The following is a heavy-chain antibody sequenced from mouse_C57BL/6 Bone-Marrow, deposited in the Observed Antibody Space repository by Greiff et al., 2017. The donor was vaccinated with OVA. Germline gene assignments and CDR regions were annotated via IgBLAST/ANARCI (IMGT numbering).Heavy chain of an antibody. V-gene: IGHV5-15*01. CDR3: ARRRLGRAMDY. CDR1: GFTFSDYG. Sequence: EVQLVESGGGLVQPGGSLKLSCAASGFTFSDYGMAWVRQAPRKGPEWVAFISNLAYSIYYADPVTGRFTISRENAKNTLYLEMSSLRSEDTAMYYCARRRLGRAMDYWGQGTSVTVAS. D-gene: IGHD4-1*01. CDR2: ISNLAYSI. J-gene: IGHJ4*01.